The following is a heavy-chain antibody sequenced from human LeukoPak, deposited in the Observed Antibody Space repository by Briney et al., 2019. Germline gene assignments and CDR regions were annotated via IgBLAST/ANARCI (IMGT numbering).Heavy chain of an antibody. J-gene: IGHJ4*02. Sequence: SETLSLTCAVSGGSISSSNWWSWVRQPPGKGLEWIGEIYHSGSTNYNPSLKSRVTISVDKSKNQFSLKLSSVTAADTAVYYRARQVSGSYFYFDYWGQGTLVTVSS. CDR2: IYHSGST. CDR3: ARQVSGSYFYFDY. CDR1: GGSISSSNW. V-gene: IGHV4-4*02. D-gene: IGHD1-26*01.